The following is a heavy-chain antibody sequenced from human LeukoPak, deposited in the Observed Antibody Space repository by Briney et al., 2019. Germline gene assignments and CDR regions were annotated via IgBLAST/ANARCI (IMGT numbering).Heavy chain of an antibody. J-gene: IGHJ4*02. Sequence: ASVKVSCKASGYTFTSYYMHWVRQAPGQGLEWMGIINPSGGSTNYAQKFQGRVTTTRDTSTSTVYMELSSLRSEDTAVYYCARQIPSIAVPSSSLDYWGQGTLVTVSS. CDR3: ARQIPSIAVPSSSLDY. D-gene: IGHD6-19*01. CDR2: INPSGGST. V-gene: IGHV1-46*01. CDR1: GYTFTSYY.